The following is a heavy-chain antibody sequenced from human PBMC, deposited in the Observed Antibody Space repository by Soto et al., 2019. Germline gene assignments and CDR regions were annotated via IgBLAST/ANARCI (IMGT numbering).Heavy chain of an antibody. Sequence: ASVKVSCKTSGYTFTSYGIHWVRQAPGQRLEWMGWINAANGDTKYSPKFQGRVTITRDTYASTAYMELSSLRYEDTAVYYCVRRHVSATGIDWFDPWGQGTLVTVSS. CDR2: INAANGDT. CDR1: GYTFTSYG. V-gene: IGHV1-3*01. J-gene: IGHJ5*02. CDR3: VRRHVSATGIDWFDP. D-gene: IGHD6-13*01.